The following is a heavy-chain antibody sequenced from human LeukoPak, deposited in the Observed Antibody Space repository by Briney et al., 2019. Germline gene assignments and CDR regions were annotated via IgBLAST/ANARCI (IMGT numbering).Heavy chain of an antibody. CDR3: ARQPCGGDCYSDY. J-gene: IGHJ4*02. CDR2: IYYSGST. D-gene: IGHD2-21*02. V-gene: IGHV4-59*08. CDR1: GGSISSYY. Sequence: PSETLSLTCTVSGGSISSYYWSWIRQPPGKGLEWIGYIYYSGSTNYNPSLKSRVTISVDTSKNQFSLKPSSVTAADTAVYYCARQPCGGDCYSDYWGQGTLVTVSS.